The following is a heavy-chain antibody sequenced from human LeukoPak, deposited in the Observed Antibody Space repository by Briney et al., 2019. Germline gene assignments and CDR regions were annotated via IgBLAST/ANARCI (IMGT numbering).Heavy chain of an antibody. V-gene: IGHV1-18*04. D-gene: IGHD2-15*01. CDR2: IGAYNGDT. CDR1: GYTFTSFG. CDR3: TRDHCSGDNCPSFDY. Sequence: ASAKVSCKPSGYTFTSFGISWLRQAPGQGLEWMGWIGAYNGDTNYAQKFQGRVTMTTDTSNSTAYMDLRSLRSDDTAVYYCTRDHCSGDNCPSFDYWGQGTLVTVSS. J-gene: IGHJ4*02.